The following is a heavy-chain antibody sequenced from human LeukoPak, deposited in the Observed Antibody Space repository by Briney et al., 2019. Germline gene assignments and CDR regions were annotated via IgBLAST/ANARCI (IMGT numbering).Heavy chain of an antibody. CDR1: EFAFSSYS. J-gene: IGHJ4*02. V-gene: IGHV3-74*01. CDR3: VRGVGGSSYLDY. D-gene: IGHD3-16*01. CDR2: IKTDGSWT. Sequence: GGSLRLSCAASEFAFSSYSMNWVRQVPGKGLVWVSRIKTDGSWTNDADSVKGRFTISRDNAENTLYLQMNGLRVEDTAVYYCVRGVGGSSYLDYWGQGALVTVSS.